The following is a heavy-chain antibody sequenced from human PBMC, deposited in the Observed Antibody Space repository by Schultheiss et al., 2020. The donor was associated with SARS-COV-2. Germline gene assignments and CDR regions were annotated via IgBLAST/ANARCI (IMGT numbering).Heavy chain of an antibody. CDR3: ARDKYYFDY. J-gene: IGHJ4*02. Sequence: GGSLRLSCAASGFTFSSYDMHWVRQATGKGLEWVSVIWYDGSNEYYADSVKGRFTISRDNAKNTLYLQMNSLGAEDTAVYYCARDKYYFDYWGQGTLVTVSS. CDR2: IWYDGSNE. V-gene: IGHV3-33*08. CDR1: GFTFSSYD.